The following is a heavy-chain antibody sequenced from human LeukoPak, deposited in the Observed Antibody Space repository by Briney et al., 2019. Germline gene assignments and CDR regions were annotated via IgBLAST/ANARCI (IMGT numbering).Heavy chain of an antibody. CDR2: ISSSSSTI. V-gene: IGHV3-48*01. Sequence: GGSLGLSCAASGFTFSSYSMNWVRQAPGKGLEWVSYISSSSSTIYYANSVKGRFTISRDNAKNSLYLQMNSLRAEDTAVYYCARGSGSYSFNLLGFDPWGQGTLVTVSS. CDR3: ARGSGSYSFNLLGFDP. J-gene: IGHJ5*02. D-gene: IGHD1-26*01. CDR1: GFTFSSYS.